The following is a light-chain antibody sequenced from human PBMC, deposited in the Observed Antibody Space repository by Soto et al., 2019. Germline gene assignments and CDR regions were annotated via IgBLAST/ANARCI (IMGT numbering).Light chain of an antibody. CDR2: AAS. J-gene: IGKJ4*01. V-gene: IGKV1-39*01. CDR3: QQSYSTPAIS. Sequence: DIQMTQSPSSLSASVGDRVTITCRASQSINNYLNWYQQKPGKAPKLLIYAASSLQSGVPSGFSGSGSGTDFTLTISSLQPEDFATYYCQQSYSTPAISFGGGTKVEIK. CDR1: QSINNY.